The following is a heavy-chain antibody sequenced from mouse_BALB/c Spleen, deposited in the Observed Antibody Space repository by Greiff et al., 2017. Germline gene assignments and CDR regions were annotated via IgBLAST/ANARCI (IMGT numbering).Heavy chain of an antibody. D-gene: IGHD1-1*01. V-gene: IGHV1-9*01. Sequence: QVQLQQSGAELMKPGASVKISCKATGYTFSSYWIEWVKQRPGHGLEWIGEILPGSGSTNYNEKFKGKATFTADTSSNTAYMQLSSLTSEDSAVYYCAKGAYYGSSYGAYWGQGTLVTVSA. CDR3: AKGAYYGSSYGAY. CDR2: ILPGSGST. J-gene: IGHJ3*01. CDR1: GYTFSSYW.